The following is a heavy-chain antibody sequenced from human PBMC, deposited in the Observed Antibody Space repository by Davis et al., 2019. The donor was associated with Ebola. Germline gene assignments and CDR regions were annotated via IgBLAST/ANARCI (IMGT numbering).Heavy chain of an antibody. J-gene: IGHJ3*02. CDR1: GFTFSDHY. V-gene: IGHV3-11*04. Sequence: GESLKISCAASGFTFSDHYMSWIRQAPGKGLEWVSYISWSGSTIYYADSVQGRFTISRDNSKNTLYLQMNSLRAEDTAIYYCARGAYGDYIVKAFDIWGQGTKVTVSS. CDR3: ARGAYGDYIVKAFDI. CDR2: ISWSGSTI. D-gene: IGHD4-17*01.